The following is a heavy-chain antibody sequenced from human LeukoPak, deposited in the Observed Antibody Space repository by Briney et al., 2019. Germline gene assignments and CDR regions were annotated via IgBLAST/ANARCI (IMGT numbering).Heavy chain of an antibody. J-gene: IGHJ6*02. V-gene: IGHV3-30*03. Sequence: GRSLRLSCAASGFTFSTYAMHWVRQAPGKGLEWVAVITHDESTKYYADSVKGRFTIFRANSKNTVYLQMNSLRAGDTAVFYCARVFDGTGFHYKRYYGMDAGGQATTATVSS. D-gene: IGHD2-8*02. CDR2: ITHDESTK. CDR1: GFTFSTYA. CDR3: ARVFDGTGFHYKRYYGMDA.